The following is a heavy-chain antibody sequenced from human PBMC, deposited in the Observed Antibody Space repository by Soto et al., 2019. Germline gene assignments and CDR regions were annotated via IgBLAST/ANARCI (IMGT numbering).Heavy chain of an antibody. CDR1: GGSISNYY. CDR2: IYYSGST. CDR3: ARVGAEAGASIYYYYYGMDV. J-gene: IGHJ6*02. D-gene: IGHD6-19*01. V-gene: IGHV4-59*01. Sequence: SETLSLTCTVPGGSISNYYWTWIRLPPGKGLEWIGHIYYSGSTKYNPSLKSRGTISVDTSKNQFSLKLSSVTAADTAVYYCARVGAEAGASIYYYYYGMDVWGQGTTVT.